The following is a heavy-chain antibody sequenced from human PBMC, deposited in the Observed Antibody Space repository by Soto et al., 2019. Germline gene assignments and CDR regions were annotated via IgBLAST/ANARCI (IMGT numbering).Heavy chain of an antibody. CDR3: ARLYGWAFDI. CDR1: GGSISSYY. J-gene: IGHJ3*02. CDR2: IYYSGST. D-gene: IGHD3-16*01. Sequence: PSETLSLTCTVSGGSISSYYWSWIRQPPGKGLEWIGYIYYSGSTNYNPSLKSRVTTSVDTSKNQFSLKLSSVTAADTAVYYCARLYGWAFDIGGKGTMATVPS. V-gene: IGHV4-59*08.